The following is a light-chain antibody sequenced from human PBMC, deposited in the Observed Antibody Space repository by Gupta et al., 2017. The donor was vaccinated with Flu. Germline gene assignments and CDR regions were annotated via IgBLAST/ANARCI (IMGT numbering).Light chain of an antibody. V-gene: IGLV2-11*01. CDR1: SSDVGGYNY. Sequence: QSALTQPRSVSGSPGQSVTISCTGTSSDVGGYNYVSWYQQHPGKPPKLMIYDVSKRPSGVPDRFSGSKSGTTASLTISGLQAEDDADYYSSSYASSYTWVFGGGTKLTVL. CDR2: DVS. CDR3: SSYASSYTWV. J-gene: IGLJ2*01.